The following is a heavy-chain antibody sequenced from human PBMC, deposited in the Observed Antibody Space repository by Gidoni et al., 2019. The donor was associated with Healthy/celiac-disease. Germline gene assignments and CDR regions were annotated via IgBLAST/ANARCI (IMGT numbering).Heavy chain of an antibody. D-gene: IGHD5-18*01. J-gene: IGHJ4*02. CDR1: GFTFSSYG. CDR3: AKDGSSYGYGFPSYFDY. V-gene: IGHV3-30*18. Sequence: QVQLVESGGGVVQPGRSLRLSCAASGFTFSSYGMHWVRQAPGKGLEWVAVISYDGSNKYYADSVKGRFTISRDNSKNTLYLQMNSLRAEDTAVYYCAKDGSSYGYGFPSYFDYWGQGTLVTVSS. CDR2: ISYDGSNK.